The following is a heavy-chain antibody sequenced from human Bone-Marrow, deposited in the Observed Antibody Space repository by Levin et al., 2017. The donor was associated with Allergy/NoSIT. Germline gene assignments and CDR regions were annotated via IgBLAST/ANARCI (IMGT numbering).Heavy chain of an antibody. Sequence: GESLKISCAASGFTFSSYGMHWVRQAPGKGLEWVAVISYDGSNKYYADSVKGRFTISRDNSKNTLYLQMNSLRAEDTAVYYCAKDQRRYSSGWYGCDYWGQGTLVTVSS. J-gene: IGHJ4*02. CDR2: ISYDGSNK. V-gene: IGHV3-30*18. D-gene: IGHD6-19*01. CDR3: AKDQRRYSSGWYGCDY. CDR1: GFTFSSYG.